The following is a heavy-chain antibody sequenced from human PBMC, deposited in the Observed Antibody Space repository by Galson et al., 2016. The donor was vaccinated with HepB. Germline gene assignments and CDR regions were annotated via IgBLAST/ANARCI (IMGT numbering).Heavy chain of an antibody. J-gene: IGHJ6*02. CDR1: GGSVSSGSHR. CDR3: ARDQMIQDGFWSGGKQLMARRYYRMDV. D-gene: IGHD3-3*01. Sequence: SETLSLTCSVSGGSVSSGSHRWSWIRQPPGKGLEWIGYIYYNGTTKYNPSLKSRVTISVDTSRNQFSLKLTSVTAADTAVYYCARDQMIQDGFWSGGKQLMARRYYRMDVWGQVTTVTVSS. CDR2: IYYNGTT. V-gene: IGHV4-61*01.